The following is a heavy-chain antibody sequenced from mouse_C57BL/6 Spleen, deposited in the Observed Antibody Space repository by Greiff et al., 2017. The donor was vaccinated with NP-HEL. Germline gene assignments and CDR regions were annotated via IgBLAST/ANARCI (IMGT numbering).Heavy chain of an antibody. CDR2: IHPNSGST. J-gene: IGHJ2*01. Sequence: QVQLQQPGAELVKPGASVKLSCKASGYTFTSYWMHWVKQRPGQGLEWIGMIHPNSGSTNYNEKFKSKGTLTVDKSSSTAYMQLSSLTSEDSAVYYCARLTTVVDDYWGQGTTLTVSS. CDR3: ARLTTVVDDY. D-gene: IGHD1-1*01. V-gene: IGHV1-64*01. CDR1: GYTFTSYW.